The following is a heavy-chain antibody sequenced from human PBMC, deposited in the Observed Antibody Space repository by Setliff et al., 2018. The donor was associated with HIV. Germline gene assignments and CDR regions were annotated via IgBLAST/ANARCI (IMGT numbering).Heavy chain of an antibody. CDR3: ARDPHYYDSSGHYSWFYFDF. CDR1: GDSLSRSSNH. J-gene: IGHJ4*02. D-gene: IGHD3-22*01. V-gene: IGHV4-39*07. CDR2: TYYSGST. Sequence: PSETLSLTCTVSGDSLSRSSNHWGWIRQPPGKELEWIGNTYYSGSTYYNPSLKSRVTISVDTSKNQFSLKMTSVTAADTAVYYCARDPHYYDSSGHYSWFYFDFWGQGTLVT.